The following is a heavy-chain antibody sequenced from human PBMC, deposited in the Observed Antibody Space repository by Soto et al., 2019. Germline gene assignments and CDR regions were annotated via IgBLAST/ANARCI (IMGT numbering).Heavy chain of an antibody. J-gene: IGHJ4*02. CDR2: ISSSSSYI. Sequence: GGSLRLSCAASGFTVSSYSMNWVRQAPGKGLEWVSSISSSSSYIYYADSVKGRFTISRDNAKNSLYLQMNSLRAEDTSVYYCARSPRAASFDYWGQGTLVTVSS. CDR3: ARSPRAASFDY. CDR1: GFTVSSYS. V-gene: IGHV3-21*01. D-gene: IGHD6-13*01.